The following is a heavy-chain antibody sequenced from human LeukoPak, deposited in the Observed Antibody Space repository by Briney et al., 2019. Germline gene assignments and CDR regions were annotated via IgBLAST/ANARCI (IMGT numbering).Heavy chain of an antibody. D-gene: IGHD2-2*01. CDR1: GGSFSGYY. CDR3: ARVLTMGYCSSTSCNRPYFDY. V-gene: IGHV4-34*01. Sequence: SETLSLTCAVYGGSFSGYYWRWIRQPRGKGGEWIGEINHSGSTNYNPSLKSRGTISVDKSKKQFSLKLSSVTAADTAVYYCARVLTMGYCSSTSCNRPYFDYWGQGTLVTVSS. CDR2: INHSGST. J-gene: IGHJ4*02.